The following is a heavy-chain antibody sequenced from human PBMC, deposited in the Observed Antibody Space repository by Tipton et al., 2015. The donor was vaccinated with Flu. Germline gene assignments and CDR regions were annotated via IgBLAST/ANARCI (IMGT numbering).Heavy chain of an antibody. CDR2: FNPSGDTT. V-gene: IGHV1-46*01. CDR3: ARGPRDCSDDGCYLDAFDI. D-gene: IGHD2-15*01. CDR1: GYTFTDFY. Sequence: QLVQSGAEVKRPGASLRLSCIPSGYTFTDFYIHWLRQAPGQGFEWLGIFNPSGDTTRFAPKFQGRVAMTRDTYTSTFYLGLSSLTSEDTAVYYCARGPRDCSDDGCYLDAFDIWGQGTKVTVSS. J-gene: IGHJ3*02.